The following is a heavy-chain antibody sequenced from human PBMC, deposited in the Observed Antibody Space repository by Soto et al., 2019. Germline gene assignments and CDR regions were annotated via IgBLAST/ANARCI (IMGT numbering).Heavy chain of an antibody. D-gene: IGHD5-18*01. Sequence: ASVKVSCKASGGTFSSYAISWVRQAPGQGLEWMGGIIPIFGTANYAQKFQGRVTITADESTSTAYMELSSLRSEDTAVYYCAREQPGYSYGYRPPFDYWGQGTLVTVSS. CDR3: AREQPGYSYGYRPPFDY. V-gene: IGHV1-69*13. CDR1: GGTFSSYA. J-gene: IGHJ4*02. CDR2: IIPIFGTA.